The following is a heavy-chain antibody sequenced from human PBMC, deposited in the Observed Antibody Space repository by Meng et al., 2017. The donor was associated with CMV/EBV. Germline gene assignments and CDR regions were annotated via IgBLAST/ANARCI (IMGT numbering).Heavy chain of an antibody. CDR2: INHSGST. V-gene: IGHV4-34*01. CDR3: ARDYGGNSEWYFDL. Sequence: AVYGGSFSGYYLSWIRQPPGKGLEWIGEINHSGSTNYNPSLKSRVTISVDTSKNQFSLKLSSVTAADTAVYYCARDYGGNSEWYFDLWGRGTLVTVSS. CDR1: GGSFSGYY. D-gene: IGHD4-23*01. J-gene: IGHJ2*01.